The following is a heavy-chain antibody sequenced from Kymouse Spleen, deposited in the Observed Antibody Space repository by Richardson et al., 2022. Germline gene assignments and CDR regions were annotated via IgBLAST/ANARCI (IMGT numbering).Heavy chain of an antibody. CDR2: ISWNSGSI. CDR1: GFTFDDYA. V-gene: IGHV3-9*01. D-gene: IGHD1-26*01. J-gene: IGHJ6*02. Sequence: EVQLVESGGGLVQPGRSLRLSCAASGFTFDDYAMHWVRQAPGKGLEWVSGISWNSGSIGYADSVKGRFTISRDNAKNSLYLQMNSLRAEDTALYYCAKDMRVGARGGYYYYGMDVWGQGTTVTVSS. CDR3: AKDMRVGARGGYYYYGMDV.